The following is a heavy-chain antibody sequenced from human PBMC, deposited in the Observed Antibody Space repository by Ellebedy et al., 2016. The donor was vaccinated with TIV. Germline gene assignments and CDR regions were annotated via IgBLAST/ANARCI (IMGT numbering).Heavy chain of an antibody. CDR3: ARGLGGSYYYYYALDV. CDR1: GLSFASYG. J-gene: IGHJ6*02. Sequence: GESLKISCAASGLSFASYGMHWVRQAPGKGLEWVAVIWHDGSKKYYADSVKSRFTISRDNSENTLFLQVNSLRGEDTAVYYCARGLGGSYYYYYALDVWGQGTTVTVSS. V-gene: IGHV3-33*01. D-gene: IGHD1-26*01. CDR2: IWHDGSKK.